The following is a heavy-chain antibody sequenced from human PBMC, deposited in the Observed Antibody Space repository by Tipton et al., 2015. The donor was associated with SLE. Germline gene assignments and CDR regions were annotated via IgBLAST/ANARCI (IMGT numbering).Heavy chain of an antibody. Sequence: TLSLTCTVSDDSFRTYYWGWIRQSPGKGLEWIGSIYSSWSTYYNPSLKSRVTISLETSDNQFSLKLNSVTAADTAVYYCARHEGYSTSSDYWGQGTLVTVSS. CDR3: ARHEGYSTSSDY. J-gene: IGHJ4*02. CDR1: DDSFRTYY. CDR2: IYSSWST. V-gene: IGHV4-39*07. D-gene: IGHD6-6*01.